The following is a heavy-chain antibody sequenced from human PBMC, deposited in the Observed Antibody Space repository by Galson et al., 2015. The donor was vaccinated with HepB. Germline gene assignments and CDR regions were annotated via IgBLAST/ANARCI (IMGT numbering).Heavy chain of an antibody. D-gene: IGHD6-19*01. Sequence: QSGAEVKKPGESLKISCKGSGYTFNTYWIGWVRQMPGKGLEWMGIIYPGDSDTRYSPSFQGQVTIAADMSISTAYLQWSSLKASDTAMYYCARRTVAVSFDAFDIWGQGTMVTVSS. CDR3: ARRTVAVSFDAFDI. J-gene: IGHJ3*02. CDR1: GYTFNTYW. CDR2: IYPGDSDT. V-gene: IGHV5-51*01.